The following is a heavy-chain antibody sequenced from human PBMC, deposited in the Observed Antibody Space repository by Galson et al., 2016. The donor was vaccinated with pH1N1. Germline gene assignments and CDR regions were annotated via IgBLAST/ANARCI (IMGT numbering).Heavy chain of an antibody. CDR1: GFSLSTSGMC. Sequence: PALVKPTQTLTLTCTFSGFSLSTSGMCVSWIRQPPGRALEWLALIDWDDDKYYSTSLKTRLTISKDTSKNQVVLTMTNMDPADTATYYCARMYYGDYVNYFDPWGQGTLVTVSS. D-gene: IGHD4-17*01. CDR3: ARMYYGDYVNYFDP. CDR2: IDWDDDK. J-gene: IGHJ5*02. V-gene: IGHV2-70*01.